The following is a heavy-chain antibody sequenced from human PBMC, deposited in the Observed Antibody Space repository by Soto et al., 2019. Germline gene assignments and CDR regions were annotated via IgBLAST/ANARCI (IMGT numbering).Heavy chain of an antibody. J-gene: IGHJ5*02. V-gene: IGHV1-2*04. CDR2: INPNSGGT. CDR1: GYTFTSYA. CDR3: AREDIVVAPAAIEGGRFDP. Sequence: ASVKVSCKASGYTFTSYAMHWVRQAPGQGLEWMGWINPNSGGTNYAQKFQGWVTMTRDTSISTAYMELSRLRSDDTAVYYCAREDIVVAPAAIEGGRFDPWGQGTLVTVSS. D-gene: IGHD2-2*01.